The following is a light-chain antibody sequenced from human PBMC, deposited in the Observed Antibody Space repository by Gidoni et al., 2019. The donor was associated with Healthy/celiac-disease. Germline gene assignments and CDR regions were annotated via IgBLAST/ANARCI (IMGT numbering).Light chain of an antibody. J-gene: IGKJ3*01. CDR1: QSVLYSSNNKNY. Sequence: DIVMTQSPDSLAVSLGERATINCKSSQSVLYSSNNKNYLAWYQQKPGQPPKLLIYWASTRESGVPDRFSGSGSGTDFTLTISSLQAEDVAVYYCQKYYSSLTFGPXTKVDIK. V-gene: IGKV4-1*01. CDR3: QKYYSSLT. CDR2: WAS.